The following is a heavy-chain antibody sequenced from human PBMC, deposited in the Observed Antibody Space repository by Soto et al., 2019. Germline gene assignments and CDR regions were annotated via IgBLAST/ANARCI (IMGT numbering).Heavy chain of an antibody. J-gene: IGHJ4*02. CDR2: ISYDGSNK. D-gene: IGHD3-3*01. Sequence: PGGSLSLSCAASGFTFSSYAMHWVRQAPGKGLEWVAVISYDGSNKYYADSVKGRFTISRDNSKNTLYLQMNSLRAEDTAVYYCARGTIGLGGALDYWGQGTLVTVSS. CDR3: ARGTIGLGGALDY. CDR1: GFTFSSYA. V-gene: IGHV3-30-3*01.